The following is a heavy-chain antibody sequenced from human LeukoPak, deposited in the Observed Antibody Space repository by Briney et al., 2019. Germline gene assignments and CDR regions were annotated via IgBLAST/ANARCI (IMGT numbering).Heavy chain of an antibody. D-gene: IGHD3-22*01. V-gene: IGHV4-38-2*01. CDR3: APHGDSSGYYYGFGAFDI. J-gene: IGHJ3*02. CDR2: IYHSGST. Sequence: SETLSLTCAVSGYSISSGYHWGWIRQPPGKGLEWIGSIYHSGSTYYNPSPKSRVTISVDTSKNQFSLKLSSVTAADTAVYYCAPHGDSSGYYYGFGAFDIWGQGTMVTVSS. CDR1: GYSISSGYH.